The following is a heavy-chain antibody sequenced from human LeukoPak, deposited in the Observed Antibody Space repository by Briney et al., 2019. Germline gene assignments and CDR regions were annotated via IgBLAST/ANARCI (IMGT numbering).Heavy chain of an antibody. CDR2: ISPNSGGT. J-gene: IGHJ4*02. CDR1: GYTFTGYY. CDR3: ARGEYYYDSSGYYEGDY. V-gene: IGHV1-2*06. D-gene: IGHD3-22*01. Sequence: ASVKVSCKASGYTFTGYYMHWVRQAPGQGLEWMGRISPNSGGTNYAQNFQGRVTMTRDTSISTAYMELSRLRSDDTAVYYCARGEYYYDSSGYYEGDYWGQGTLVTVSS.